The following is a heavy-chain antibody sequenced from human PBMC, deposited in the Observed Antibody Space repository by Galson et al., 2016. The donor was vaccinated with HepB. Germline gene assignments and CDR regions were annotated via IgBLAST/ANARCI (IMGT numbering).Heavy chain of an antibody. V-gene: IGHV1-46*01. CDR2: VFRGGGKT. CDR3: ARVEGATADQMD. D-gene: IGHD5-24*01. J-gene: IGHJ4*02. Sequence: SVKVSCKAFGYRFSEYNVHWVRQAPGQGLEWMGVVFRGGGKTLYAARFQGRVTMTSDTSTSTVNMELSSLRFEDTAVNYCARVEGATADQMDWGQGTLVTVSS. CDR1: GYRFSEYN.